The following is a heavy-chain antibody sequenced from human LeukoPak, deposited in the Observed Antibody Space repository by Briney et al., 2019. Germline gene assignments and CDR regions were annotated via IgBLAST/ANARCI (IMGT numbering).Heavy chain of an antibody. V-gene: IGHV4-30-2*01. CDR3: ARENIVVVPAACFDY. Sequence: SETLSLTCTVSGGSISSGGYYWSWIRQPPGKGLEWIGYIYHSGSTYYNPSLKSRVTISVDRSKNQFSLKLSSVTAADTAVYYCARENIVVVPAACFDYWGQGTLVTVSS. CDR2: IYHSGST. J-gene: IGHJ4*02. CDR1: GGSISSGGYY. D-gene: IGHD2-2*01.